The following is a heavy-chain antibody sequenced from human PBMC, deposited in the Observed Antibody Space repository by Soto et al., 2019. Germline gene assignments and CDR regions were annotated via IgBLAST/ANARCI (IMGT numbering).Heavy chain of an antibody. CDR2: IIPLFGTA. J-gene: IGHJ4*02. CDR3: ARDHVKAAGSYFDC. V-gene: IGHV1-69*01. D-gene: IGHD6-13*01. Sequence: QVQLVQSGAEVKRPGSSVKISCKASGGTFSKDPISWVRQAPGQGLEWMGAIIPLFGTANYARKFQGRVTITADESTNTAYMELSSLRSEDSAVYYCARDHVKAAGSYFDCWGQGTLVTVSS. CDR1: GGTFSKDP.